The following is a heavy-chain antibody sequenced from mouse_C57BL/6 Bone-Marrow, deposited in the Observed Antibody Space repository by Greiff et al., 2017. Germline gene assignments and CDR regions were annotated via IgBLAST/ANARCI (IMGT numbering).Heavy chain of an antibody. J-gene: IGHJ1*03. CDR2: IYPRDGST. V-gene: IGHV1-85*01. CDR1: GYPFTSSD. Sequence: VQLQQSGPELVKPGASVKLSCKASGYPFTSSDKNGVKQRPGQGLEWIGWIYPRDGSTKYNEKFKGKATLTVDTSSSTAYMELHSLTSEDSAVYFCARDYGSSYWYFDVWGTGTTVTVSS. D-gene: IGHD1-1*01. CDR3: ARDYGSSYWYFDV.